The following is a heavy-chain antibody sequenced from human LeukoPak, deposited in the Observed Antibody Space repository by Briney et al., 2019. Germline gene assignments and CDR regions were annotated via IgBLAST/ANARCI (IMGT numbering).Heavy chain of an antibody. CDR1: GFTFSSYS. Sequence: PGGSLRLSCAASGFTFSSYSMNWVRQAPGKGLEWVSSISSSSSYIYYADSVKGRFTISRDNAKNSLYLQMNSLRSEDTAVYYCARSGFGELRGDFDYWGQGTLVTVSS. J-gene: IGHJ4*02. CDR3: ARSGFGELRGDFDY. V-gene: IGHV3-21*04. CDR2: ISSSSSYI. D-gene: IGHD3-10*01.